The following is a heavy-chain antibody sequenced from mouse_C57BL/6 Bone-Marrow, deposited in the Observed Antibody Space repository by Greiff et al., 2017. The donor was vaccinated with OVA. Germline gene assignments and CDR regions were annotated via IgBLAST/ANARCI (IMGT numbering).Heavy chain of an antibody. CDR3: VSWYSGYFVY. CDR2: ILPGSGST. Sequence: QVQLQQSGAELMKPGASVKLSCKATGYTFTGYWIEWVKQRPGHGLEWIGEILPGSGSTNYNEKLKGKATFTADTSSNTAYMQLSSLTTEVTAIYSCVSWYSGYFVYWGQGTPLTVSS. D-gene: IGHD2-1*01. CDR1: GYTFTGYW. V-gene: IGHV1-9*01. J-gene: IGHJ2*01.